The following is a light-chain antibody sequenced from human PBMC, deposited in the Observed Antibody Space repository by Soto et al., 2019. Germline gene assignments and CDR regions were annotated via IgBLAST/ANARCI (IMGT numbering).Light chain of an antibody. V-gene: IGKV3-15*01. Sequence: EIMMTQSPATLSVSPGERATLSCRASPSVGTSLAWYQQKPGQAPRVRIYGASTGATGIPARFSGSGSETEFTRPIRSVQSEDCAVYYCHQSHNWPLTCGGGTKVEIK. CDR1: PSVGTS. CDR3: HQSHNWPLT. J-gene: IGKJ4*01. CDR2: GAS.